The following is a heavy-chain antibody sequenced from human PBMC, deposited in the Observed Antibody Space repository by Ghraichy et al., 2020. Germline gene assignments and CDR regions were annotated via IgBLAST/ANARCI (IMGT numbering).Heavy chain of an antibody. Sequence: SETLSLTCAVYGGSFSGYYWSWIRQPPGKGLEWIGEINHSGSTNYNPSLKSRVTISVDTSKNQFSLKLSSVTAADTAVYYCARTWLLSSSWRGDAFDIWGQGTMVTVSS. CDR1: GGSFSGYY. CDR3: ARTWLLSSSWRGDAFDI. V-gene: IGHV4-34*01. D-gene: IGHD6-13*01. J-gene: IGHJ3*02. CDR2: INHSGST.